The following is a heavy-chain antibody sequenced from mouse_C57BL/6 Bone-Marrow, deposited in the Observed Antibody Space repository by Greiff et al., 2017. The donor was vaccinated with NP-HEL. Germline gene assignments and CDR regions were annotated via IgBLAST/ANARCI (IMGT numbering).Heavy chain of an antibody. CDR1: GYSFTDYN. CDR3: ARGAYYSNYAAWFAY. J-gene: IGHJ3*01. CDR2: INPNYGTT. D-gene: IGHD2-5*01. V-gene: IGHV1-39*01. Sequence: VQLQQSGPELVKPGASVKISCKASGYSFTDYNMNWVKQSNGKSLEWIGVINPNYGTTSYNQKFKGKATLTVDQSSSTAYMQLNSLTSEDSAVYYCARGAYYSNYAAWFAYWGQGTLVTVSA.